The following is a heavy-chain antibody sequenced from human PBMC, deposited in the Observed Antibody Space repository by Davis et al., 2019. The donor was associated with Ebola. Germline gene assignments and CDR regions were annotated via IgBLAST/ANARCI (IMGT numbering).Heavy chain of an antibody. CDR1: ARSTSSYY. J-gene: IGHJ3*02. Sequence: PQTLSPTCPLSARSTSSYYCSWIPQLPGKVLEWIGYIYYSGSTTYNRSLESRVTISVDTSENQFSLKLTSVTAADTAVYYCAREGFDIWGQGTMVTVSS. V-gene: IGHV4-59*01. CDR3: AREGFDI. CDR2: IYYSGST.